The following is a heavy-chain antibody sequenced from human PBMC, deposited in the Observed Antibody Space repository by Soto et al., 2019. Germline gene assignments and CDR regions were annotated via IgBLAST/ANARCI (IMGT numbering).Heavy chain of an antibody. J-gene: IGHJ4*02. CDR1: GFTFSSYS. D-gene: IGHD2-2*01. CDR2: ISSSSSYI. CDR3: ARDSIQIGYCSSTSCLTPPYYFDY. Sequence: GSLRLSCAASGFTFSSYSMNWVRQAPGKGLEWVSSISSSSSYIYYADSVKGRFTISRDNAKNSPYLQMNSLRAEDTAVYYCARDSIQIGYCSSTSCLTPPYYFDYWGQGTLVTVSS. V-gene: IGHV3-21*01.